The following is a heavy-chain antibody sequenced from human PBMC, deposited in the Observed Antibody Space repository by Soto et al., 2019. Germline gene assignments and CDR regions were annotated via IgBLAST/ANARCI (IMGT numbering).Heavy chain of an antibody. D-gene: IGHD6-13*01. CDR2: IYSGGST. CDR3: ARNSAAAGTPRS. CDR1: GFTVSSNY. V-gene: IGHV3-53*01. J-gene: IGHJ5*02. Sequence: EVQVVESGGGLIQPGGSLRLSCAASGFTVSSNYMSWVRQAPGKGLEWVSIIYSGGSTYYADSVKGRFTISRDNSKNTLYLQMNSLRAEDTAVYYCARNSAAAGTPRSWGQGTLVTVSS.